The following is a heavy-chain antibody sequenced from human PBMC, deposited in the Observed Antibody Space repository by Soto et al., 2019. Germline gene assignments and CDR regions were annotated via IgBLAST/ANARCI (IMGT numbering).Heavy chain of an antibody. Sequence: QVQLQESGPGLVRPSGTLSLTCAVSGASISSTTSGNWWSWVRQPPGKGLEWIGKIYHIGSTKYTTSLKSRVTMSVDKSKKQFSLKLSSVTAADTAVYYCARMVGATLVDFWGQGTLVTVSS. CDR2: IYHIGST. CDR1: GASISSTTSGNW. D-gene: IGHD1-26*01. CDR3: ARMVGATLVDF. V-gene: IGHV4-4*02. J-gene: IGHJ4*02.